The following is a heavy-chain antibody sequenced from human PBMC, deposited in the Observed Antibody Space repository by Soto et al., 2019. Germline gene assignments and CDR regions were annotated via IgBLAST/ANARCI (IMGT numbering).Heavy chain of an antibody. J-gene: IGHJ4*02. CDR3: ATYTAYAKYYFDY. CDR1: GVSISTNGFS. V-gene: IGHV4-30-2*01. Sequence: RSLTCAVSGVSISTNGFSWAWIRQPPGKGLEWIGYIYPSGTIFYNPSLNGRVTISLGTSDNQFSLRLTSVTAADTAVYFCATYTAYAKYYFDYWGRGTLVTVSS. D-gene: IGHD5-12*01. CDR2: IYPSGTI.